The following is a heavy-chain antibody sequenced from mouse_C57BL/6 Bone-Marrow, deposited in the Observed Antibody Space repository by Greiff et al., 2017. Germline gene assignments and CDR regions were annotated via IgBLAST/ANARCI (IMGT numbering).Heavy chain of an antibody. D-gene: IGHD2-2*01. Sequence: VQLKEFGPELVKPGASVKISCKASGYSFTDYNMNWVKQSNGKSLEWIGVINPNYGTTSYNQKFKGKATLTVDQSSSTAYMQLNSLTSEDSAVYYCARWDGYDAYYAMDYWGQGTSVTVSS. CDR1: GYSFTDYN. J-gene: IGHJ4*01. CDR3: ARWDGYDAYYAMDY. V-gene: IGHV1-39*01. CDR2: INPNYGTT.